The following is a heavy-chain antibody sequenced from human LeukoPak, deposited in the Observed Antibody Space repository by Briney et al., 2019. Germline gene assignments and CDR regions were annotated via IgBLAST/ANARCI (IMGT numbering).Heavy chain of an antibody. D-gene: IGHD6-19*01. J-gene: IGHJ4*02. Sequence: PGGSLRLPCAASGFTFSNYVMNWVRQAPGKGLEWVSTISGGGDSAYYADSVKGRFTISRDNSRNTLYLQMNSLRAEDTAVYYCAKDLSSGWYVSDYWGQGTLVTVSS. CDR3: AKDLSSGWYVSDY. CDR2: ISGGGDSA. CDR1: GFTFSNYV. V-gene: IGHV3-23*01.